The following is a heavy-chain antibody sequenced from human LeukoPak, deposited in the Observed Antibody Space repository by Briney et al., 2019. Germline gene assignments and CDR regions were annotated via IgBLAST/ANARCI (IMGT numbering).Heavy chain of an antibody. V-gene: IGHV1-46*01. CDR3: ARVHEGQAQIAAASWAFDI. J-gene: IGHJ3*02. D-gene: IGHD6-13*01. CDR2: INPSGGST. CDR1: GYTFTSYY. Sequence: ASVKVSCKASGYTFTSYYMHWVRQAPGQGLEWMGIINPSGGSTSYAQKFQGRVTMTRDTSTSTVYMELSSLRSEDTAVYYCARVHEGQAQIAAASWAFDIWGQGTMVTVSS.